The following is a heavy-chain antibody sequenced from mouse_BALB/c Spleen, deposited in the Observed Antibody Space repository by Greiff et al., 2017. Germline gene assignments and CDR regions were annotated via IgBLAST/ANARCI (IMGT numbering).Heavy chain of an antibody. CDR1: GYTFTSYY. CDR3: TRAYYGYDGYFDY. J-gene: IGHJ2*01. Sequence: VQLQQSGAELVKPGASVKLSCKASGYTFTSYYMYWVKQRPGQGLEWIGEINPSNGGTNFNEKFKSKATLTVDKSSSTAYMQLSSLTSEDSAVYYCTRAYYGYDGYFDYWGQGTTLTVSS. CDR2: INPSNGGT. D-gene: IGHD2-9*01. V-gene: IGHV1S81*02.